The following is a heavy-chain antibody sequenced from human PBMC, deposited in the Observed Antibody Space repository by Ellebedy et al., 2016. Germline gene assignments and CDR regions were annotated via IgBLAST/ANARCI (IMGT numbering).Heavy chain of an antibody. Sequence: SVKVSXXASGGTFSSYAISWVRQAPGQGLEWMGGIIPIFGTANYAQKFQGRVTITADESTSTAYMELSSLRSEDTAVYYCVRDSGWITMVRGVADYWGQGTLVTVSS. CDR1: GGTFSSYA. J-gene: IGHJ4*02. CDR3: VRDSGWITMVRGVADY. CDR2: IIPIFGTA. D-gene: IGHD3-10*01. V-gene: IGHV1-69*13.